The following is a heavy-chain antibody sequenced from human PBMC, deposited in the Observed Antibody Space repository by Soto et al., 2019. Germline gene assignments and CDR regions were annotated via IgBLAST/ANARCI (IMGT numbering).Heavy chain of an antibody. CDR3: AKHADYEIDAFDV. D-gene: IGHD4-17*01. Sequence: QVRLVESGGGVVQPGRSLRLSCAASGFTFRSYGMHWVRQAPGKGLEWVALISYDGSDEYYGDSMQGRFSISRDNSKDPLYLQINSLIVEDTAVYYCAKHADYEIDAFDVWGQGTMVNVSS. V-gene: IGHV3-30*18. CDR2: ISYDGSDE. J-gene: IGHJ3*01. CDR1: GFTFRSYG.